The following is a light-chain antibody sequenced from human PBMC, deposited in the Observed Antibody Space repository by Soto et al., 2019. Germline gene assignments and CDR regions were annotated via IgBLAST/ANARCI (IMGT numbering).Light chain of an antibody. J-gene: IGKJ5*01. CDR1: QNIFSY. CDR3: QQSYSVPHT. Sequence: EIQMTQSPSSLSASVGDRVTITCRASQNIFSYLSWYQHKPGSAPYXLIYAASSLQSGVPSRFSGSGSGTDLAITISSLQPEDFETFYCQQSYSVPHTFGQGTRLEIK. CDR2: AAS. V-gene: IGKV1-39*01.